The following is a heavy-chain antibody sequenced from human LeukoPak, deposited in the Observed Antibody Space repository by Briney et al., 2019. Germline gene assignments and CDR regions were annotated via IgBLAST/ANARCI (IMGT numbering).Heavy chain of an antibody. J-gene: IGHJ5*02. D-gene: IGHD3-22*01. CDR2: INPSGGST. V-gene: IGHV1-46*01. Sequence: GASVKVSCQSSGYTFTTSGISWLRQAPGQGLEWMGIINPSGGSTSYAQKFQGRVTMTRDTSTSTVYMELSSLRSEDTAVYYCARGGPFYYYDSSGPTRWFDPWGQGTLVTVSS. CDR1: GYTFTTSG. CDR3: ARGGPFYYYDSSGPTRWFDP.